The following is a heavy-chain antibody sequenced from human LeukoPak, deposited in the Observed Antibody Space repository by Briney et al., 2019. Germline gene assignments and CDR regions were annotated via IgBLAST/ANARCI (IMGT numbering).Heavy chain of an antibody. V-gene: IGHV5-51*01. CDR2: IYPGDSDT. CDR3: ARHGASMYDFWNLGDY. CDR1: GYSFTSYW. Sequence: GESLKISCKGSGYSFTSYWIGWVRQMPGKGLEWMGIIYPGDSDTGYSPSFQGQVTISADKSISTAYLQWSSLKASDTAMYYCARHGASMYDFWNLGDYWGQGTLVTVSS. D-gene: IGHD3-3*01. J-gene: IGHJ4*02.